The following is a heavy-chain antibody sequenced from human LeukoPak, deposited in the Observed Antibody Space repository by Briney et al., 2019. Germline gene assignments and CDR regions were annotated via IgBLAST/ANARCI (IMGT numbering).Heavy chain of an antibody. Sequence: GGSLRLSCAASGFTFSNYNMNWVRRAPGKGLEWVSYIGSSVSTRYYADSVKGQFTISRDNGKHSLYLQMNNLRAEDTALYYCAREGSDFWSGYSKGYFDYWGQGTLATVSS. V-gene: IGHV3-48*01. J-gene: IGHJ4*02. D-gene: IGHD3-3*01. CDR3: AREGSDFWSGYSKGYFDY. CDR1: GFTFSNYN. CDR2: IGSSVSTR.